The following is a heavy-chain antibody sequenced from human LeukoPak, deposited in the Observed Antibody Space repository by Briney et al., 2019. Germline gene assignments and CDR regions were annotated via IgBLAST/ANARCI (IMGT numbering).Heavy chain of an antibody. CDR2: ISSSGSTI. J-gene: IGHJ4*02. CDR3: ARGEVPATAMIDY. V-gene: IGHV3-11*01. Sequence: GGSLRLSCAASGFTFSDYYVSWIRQAPGKGLEWVSYISSSGSTIYYADSVKGRFTISRDNAKNSLYLQMNSLRAEDTAVYYCARGEVPATAMIDYWGQGTLVTVSS. D-gene: IGHD2-2*01. CDR1: GFTFSDYY.